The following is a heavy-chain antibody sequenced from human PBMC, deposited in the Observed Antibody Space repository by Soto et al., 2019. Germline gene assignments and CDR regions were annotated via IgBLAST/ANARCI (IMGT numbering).Heavy chain of an antibody. CDR3: ARDRLMATAGTARHYFGLDV. J-gene: IGHJ6*02. D-gene: IGHD5-18*01. CDR2: IYYSGNT. V-gene: IGHV4-31*03. CDR1: GGSIRSGGYY. Sequence: SETLSLTCTVSGGSIRSGGYYWSWVRQNPRRGLEWIGNIYYSGNTYYNPSLKSRLTISVDTSKNQFSLNLSSVTAADTAVYCCARDRLMATAGTARHYFGLDVWGQGTTVTVSS.